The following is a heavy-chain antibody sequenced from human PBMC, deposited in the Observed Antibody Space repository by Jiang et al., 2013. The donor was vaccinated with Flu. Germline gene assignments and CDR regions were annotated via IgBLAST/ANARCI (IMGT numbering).Heavy chain of an antibody. V-gene: IGHV2-5*08. CDR1: GFSLSTSGMC. Sequence: KPTQTLTLTCTFSGFSLSTSGMCVSWIRQPPGKALEWLALLFWDGNQRYSPSLKSRLTITKDSSKSQVVLTMTDVDPVDTATYYCARRVAPQGETDAYGPVADYDAFDLWGQGTVVTVSS. CDR2: LFWDGNQ. J-gene: IGHJ3*01. CDR3: ARRVAPQGETDAYGPVADYDAFDL. D-gene: IGHD3-16*01.